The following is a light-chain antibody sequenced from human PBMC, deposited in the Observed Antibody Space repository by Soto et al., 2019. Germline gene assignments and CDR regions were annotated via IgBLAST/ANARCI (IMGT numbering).Light chain of an antibody. CDR3: LQDFNYPRT. Sequence: AILMTQKTSSLSASVGDRVTITCRASQGIRNDLAWYQQKPGKAPKLLIYEASTLQSGVPSRFSGSYSGTDFTLTIGSLQPEDFATYYCLQDFNYPRTFGQGTKVDIK. V-gene: IGKV1-6*01. J-gene: IGKJ1*01. CDR1: QGIRND. CDR2: EAS.